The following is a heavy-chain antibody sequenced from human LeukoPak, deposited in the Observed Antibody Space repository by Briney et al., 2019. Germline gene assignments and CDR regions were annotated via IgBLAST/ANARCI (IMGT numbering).Heavy chain of an antibody. Sequence: SETLSLTCTVSGGSISSYYWSWIRQPPGKGLEWIGYIYYSGSTNYNPSLKSRVTISVDTSKNQFSLKLSSVTAAGTAVYYCARDARDGYNRLKKGAFDIWGQGTMVTVSS. D-gene: IGHD5-24*01. J-gene: IGHJ3*02. CDR1: GGSISSYY. V-gene: IGHV4-59*01. CDR2: IYYSGST. CDR3: ARDARDGYNRLKKGAFDI.